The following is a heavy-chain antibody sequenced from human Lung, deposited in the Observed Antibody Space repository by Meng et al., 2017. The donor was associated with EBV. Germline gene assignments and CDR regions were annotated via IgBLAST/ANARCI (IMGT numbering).Heavy chain of an antibody. Sequence: VHHERWGAGLLNPSETLSLPCAVYGGSFSGSFSGYYWSWIRQAPGKGLEWIGEINDSGSTDYNPSLKSRLTISVDRSKSQFSLELSSVTAADTAVYYCARSTFDYWGQGTLVTVSS. D-gene: IGHD1-26*01. CDR1: GGSFSGSFSGYY. J-gene: IGHJ4*02. V-gene: IGHV4-34*01. CDR3: ARSTFDY. CDR2: INDSGST.